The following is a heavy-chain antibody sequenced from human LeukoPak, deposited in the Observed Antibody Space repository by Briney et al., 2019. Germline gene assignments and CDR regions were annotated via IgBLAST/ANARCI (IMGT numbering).Heavy chain of an antibody. CDR2: IYYSGST. CDR1: GGSISSHY. V-gene: IGHV4-59*11. CDR3: ARGYSDDAFDI. D-gene: IGHD1-26*01. Sequence: SETLSLTCTVSGGSISSHYWSWIRQPPGKGLEWIGYIYYSGSTNYNPSLKSRVTISVDTSKNQFSLKLSSVTAADTAVYYCARGYSDDAFDIWGQGTMVTVSS. J-gene: IGHJ3*02.